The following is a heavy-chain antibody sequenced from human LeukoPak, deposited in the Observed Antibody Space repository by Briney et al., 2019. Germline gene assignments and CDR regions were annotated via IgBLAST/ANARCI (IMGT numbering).Heavy chain of an antibody. Sequence: GASVKVSCKASGYTFTSYGIGWVRQAPGQGLEWMGWISAYNGNTNYAQKLQGRVTMTTDTSTSTAYMELRSLRSDDTAVYYCARDLDLDATEVFDYWGQGTLVTVSS. J-gene: IGHJ4*02. D-gene: IGHD3-9*01. V-gene: IGHV1-18*04. CDR3: ARDLDLDATEVFDY. CDR1: GYTFTSYG. CDR2: ISAYNGNT.